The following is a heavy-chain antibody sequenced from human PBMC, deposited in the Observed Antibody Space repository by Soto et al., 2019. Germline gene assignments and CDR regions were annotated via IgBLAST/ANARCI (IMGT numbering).Heavy chain of an antibody. CDR2: ISAYNGNT. J-gene: IGHJ4*02. D-gene: IGHD3-22*01. Sequence: QVQLVQSGAEVEKPGASVKVSCKASGYTFTSYGISWVRQAPGQGLEWMGWISAYNGNTNYAQKLQGRVTMTTDTSTSTAYMELRSLRSDDTAVYYCARRGSNDYDSSGYYSLDYWGQGTLVTVSS. CDR1: GYTFTSYG. CDR3: ARRGSNDYDSSGYYSLDY. V-gene: IGHV1-18*04.